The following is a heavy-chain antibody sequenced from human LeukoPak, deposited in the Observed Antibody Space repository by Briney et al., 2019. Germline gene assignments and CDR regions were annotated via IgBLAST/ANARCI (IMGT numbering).Heavy chain of an antibody. CDR2: MNPNSGNT. D-gene: IGHD4-23*01. Sequence: GASVKVSCKASGGTFSSYAISWVRQATGQGLEWMGWMNPNSGNTGYAQKFQGRVTITRNTSISTAYMELSSLRSEDTAVYYCARGGYGGIGNDAFDIWGQGTMVTVSS. CDR3: ARGGYGGIGNDAFDI. CDR1: GGTFSSYA. J-gene: IGHJ3*02. V-gene: IGHV1-8*03.